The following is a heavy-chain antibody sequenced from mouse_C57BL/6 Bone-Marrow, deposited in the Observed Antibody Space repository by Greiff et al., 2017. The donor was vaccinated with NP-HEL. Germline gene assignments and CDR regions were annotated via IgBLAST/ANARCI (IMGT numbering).Heavy chain of an antibody. CDR1: GYAFSSYW. Sequence: QVHVKQSGAELVKPGASVKISCKASGYAFSSYWMNWVKQRPGKGLEWIGQIYPGDGDTNYNGKFKGKATLTADKSSSTAYMQLSSLTSEDSAVYFWAREGLRRGYYFDYWGQGTTLTVSS. J-gene: IGHJ2*01. CDR3: AREGLRRGYYFDY. V-gene: IGHV1-80*01. D-gene: IGHD2-4*01. CDR2: IYPGDGDT.